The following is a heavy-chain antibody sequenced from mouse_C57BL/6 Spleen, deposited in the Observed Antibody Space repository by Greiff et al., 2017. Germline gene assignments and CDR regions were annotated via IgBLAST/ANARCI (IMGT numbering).Heavy chain of an antibody. V-gene: IGHV5-9-1*02. CDR3: TREAYYSDAMGY. CDR1: GFTFSSYA. Sequence: EVQVVESGEGLVKPGGSLKLSCAASGFTFSSYAMSWVRQTPEKRLEWVAYISSGGDYIYYADTVKGRFTISRDNARNTLYLQMSSLKSEDTAMYYCTREAYYSDAMGYWGQGTSVTVSS. CDR2: ISSGGDYI. J-gene: IGHJ4*01. D-gene: IGHD2-12*01.